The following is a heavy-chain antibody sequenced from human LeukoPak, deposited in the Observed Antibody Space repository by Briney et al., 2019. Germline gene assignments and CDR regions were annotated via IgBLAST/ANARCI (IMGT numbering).Heavy chain of an antibody. Sequence: SETLSLTCTVSGGSISSYYWSWIRQPPGKGLEWIGYIYYSGSTNYNPSLKSRVTISVDTSKNQFSLKLSSVTAADTAVYYRARENSYYDILTGYYTATSYSDYWGQGTLVTVSS. CDR2: IYYSGST. J-gene: IGHJ4*02. CDR3: ARENSYYDILTGYYTATSYSDY. CDR1: GGSISSYY. V-gene: IGHV4-59*01. D-gene: IGHD3-9*01.